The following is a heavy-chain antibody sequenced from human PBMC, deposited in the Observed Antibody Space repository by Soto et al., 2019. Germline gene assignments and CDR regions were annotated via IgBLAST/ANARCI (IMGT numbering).Heavy chain of an antibody. Sequence: GESLKISCKASGYSFTSYWITWVRQMPGKGLEWMGIIYPGDSDTRYSPSFQGQVTISADKSISTAYLQWSSLKASDTAMYYCARPREAGKYYYGVDVWGQGTTVTVSS. D-gene: IGHD6-19*01. J-gene: IGHJ6*02. V-gene: IGHV5-51*01. CDR3: ARPREAGKYYYGVDV. CDR2: IYPGDSDT. CDR1: GYSFTSYW.